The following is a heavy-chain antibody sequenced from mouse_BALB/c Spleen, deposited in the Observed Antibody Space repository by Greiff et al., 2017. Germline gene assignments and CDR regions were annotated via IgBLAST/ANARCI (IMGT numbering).Heavy chain of an antibody. Sequence: QVQLKQPGAELVKPGASVKLSCKASGYTFTSYYMYWVKQRPGQGLEWIGGINPSNGGTNFNEKFKSKATLTVDKSSSTAYMQLSSLTSEDSAVYYCTRSDGYDVGDYFDYWGQGTTLTVSS. CDR3: TRSDGYDVGDYFDY. J-gene: IGHJ2*01. V-gene: IGHV1S81*02. CDR1: GYTFTSYY. CDR2: INPSNGGT. D-gene: IGHD2-2*01.